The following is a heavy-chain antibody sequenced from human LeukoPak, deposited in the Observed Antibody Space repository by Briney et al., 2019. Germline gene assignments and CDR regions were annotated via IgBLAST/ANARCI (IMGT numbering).Heavy chain of an antibody. CDR2: INWNGGST. D-gene: IGHD2-2*01. Sequence: GGSLRLSCAASGFTFSSYEMNWVRQAPGKGLEWVSGINWNGGSTGYADSVKGRFTISRDNAKNSLYLQMNSLRAEDTALYYCARVRGDIVVVPAASTYYYYYYMDVWGKGTTVTVSS. V-gene: IGHV3-20*04. CDR1: GFTFSSYE. CDR3: ARVRGDIVVVPAASTYYYYYYMDV. J-gene: IGHJ6*03.